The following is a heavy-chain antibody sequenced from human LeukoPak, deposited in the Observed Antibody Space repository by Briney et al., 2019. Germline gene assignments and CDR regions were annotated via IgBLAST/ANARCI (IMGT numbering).Heavy chain of an antibody. CDR2: IYYSGST. V-gene: IGHV4-59*01. CDR1: GGSISSYY. CDR3: ARVVVGATWFDP. J-gene: IGHJ5*02. D-gene: IGHD1-26*01. Sequence: SETLSLTCTVSGGSISSYYWSWIRQPPGKGLEWIGYIYYSGSTNYNPSLKSRVTITVDTSKNQFSLKLSSVTAADTAVYYYARVVVGATWFDPWGQGTLVTVSS.